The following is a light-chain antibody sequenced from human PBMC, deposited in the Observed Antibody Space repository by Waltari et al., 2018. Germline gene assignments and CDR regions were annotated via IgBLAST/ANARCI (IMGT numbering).Light chain of an antibody. CDR1: ALPKKY. CDR3: YSTDNNGRGV. CDR2: EDK. J-gene: IGLJ2*01. Sequence: SYELTQPPSVSVSPGQTARITCSGDALPKKYAYWYQQKSGQTPVLVIYEDKKRPSGIPDGVSGYSSGTVATLTISGAQVEDEADYFCYSTDNNGRGVFGGGTKLTVL. V-gene: IGLV3-10*01.